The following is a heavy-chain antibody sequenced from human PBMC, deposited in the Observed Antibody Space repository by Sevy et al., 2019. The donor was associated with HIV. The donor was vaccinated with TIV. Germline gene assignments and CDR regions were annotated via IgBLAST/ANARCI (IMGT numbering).Heavy chain of an antibody. Sequence: ASVKVSCKASGYTFTSYDINWVRQATGQGLEWMGWMNPNSGNTGYAQKFQGRVTMTRNTSISTAYMELSSLGSEDTAVYYCARGLLGYCSSTSCYLGAFDIWGQGTMVTVSS. D-gene: IGHD2-2*01. CDR1: GYTFTSYD. V-gene: IGHV1-8*01. CDR3: ARGLLGYCSSTSCYLGAFDI. CDR2: MNPNSGNT. J-gene: IGHJ3*02.